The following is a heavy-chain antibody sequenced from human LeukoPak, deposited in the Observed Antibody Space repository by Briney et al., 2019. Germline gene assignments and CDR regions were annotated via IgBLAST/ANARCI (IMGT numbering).Heavy chain of an antibody. Sequence: GKSVRLSCAASGFTFSSYAMHWVRQAAGKGLEGVAVICYDGSMKISADSVKGRFTISRDNSKNTLYPQMNSLRAEDTAVYYCARGSWRLVRGAASFESWGQGTLVTVSS. D-gene: IGHD3-10*01. CDR2: ICYDGSMK. J-gene: IGHJ4*02. CDR3: ARGSWRLVRGAASFES. CDR1: GFTFSSYA. V-gene: IGHV3-30-3*01.